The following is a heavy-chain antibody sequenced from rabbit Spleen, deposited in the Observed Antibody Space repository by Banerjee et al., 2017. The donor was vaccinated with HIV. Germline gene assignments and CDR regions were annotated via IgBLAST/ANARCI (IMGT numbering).Heavy chain of an antibody. Sequence: QLEESAGGLVQPGGSLKLSCKASGFTLSSYYMNWVRQAPGKGLEWIGYIDPVFGITYYANWVKGRFTISSDNAQNTVDLQMNSLTAADTATYFCARNYNSAWDLWGPGTLVTVS. CDR2: IDPVFGIT. CDR1: GFTLSSYY. CDR3: ARNYNSAWDL. D-gene: IGHD4-1*01. J-gene: IGHJ4*01. V-gene: IGHV1S7*01.